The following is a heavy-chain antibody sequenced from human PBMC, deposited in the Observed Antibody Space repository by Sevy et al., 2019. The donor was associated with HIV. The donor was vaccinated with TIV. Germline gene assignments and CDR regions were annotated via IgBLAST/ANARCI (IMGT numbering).Heavy chain of an antibody. CDR1: GFILRNYV. V-gene: IGHV3-30-3*01. D-gene: IGHD3-10*01. Sequence: GGSLRLSCAASGFILRNYVMHWVRQAPGMGLEWVAAVSFDGSDKFYADSVKGRFTMSRDNSKNRLYLQTNSPRAEDTAVYYCARDQAGPSDDYYYYYGMDLWGQGTTVTV. J-gene: IGHJ6*02. CDR2: VSFDGSDK. CDR3: ARDQAGPSDDYYYYYGMDL.